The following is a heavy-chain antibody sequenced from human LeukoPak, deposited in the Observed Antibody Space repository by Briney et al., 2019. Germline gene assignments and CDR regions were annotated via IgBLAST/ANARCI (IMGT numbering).Heavy chain of an antibody. Sequence: ASVKVSCKASGYTFTGYYMHWVRQAPGQGLEWMGWINPNSGGTNYAQKFQGRVTMTRDTSKNQFSLKLSSVTAADTAVYYCAREPGYGDYVVDYWGQGTLVTVSS. J-gene: IGHJ4*02. CDR3: AREPGYGDYVVDY. CDR2: INPNSGGT. CDR1: GYTFTGYY. V-gene: IGHV1-2*02. D-gene: IGHD4-17*01.